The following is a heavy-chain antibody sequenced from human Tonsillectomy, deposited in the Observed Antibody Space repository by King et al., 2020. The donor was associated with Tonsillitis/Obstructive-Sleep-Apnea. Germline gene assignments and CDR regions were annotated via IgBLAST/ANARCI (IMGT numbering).Heavy chain of an antibody. D-gene: IGHD2-2*01. CDR3: ARGDCVVVPNTLYYFDY. CDR1: GGSFSGYY. V-gene: IGHV4-34*01. CDR2: INHSGST. J-gene: IGHJ4*02. Sequence: VQLQQWGAGLLKPSETLSLTCAVYGGSFSGYYWSWIRQPPGKGLEWIGEINHSGSTNYNPSLKSRVTISVDTSKNQFSLKLTSVTAADTAVYYCARGDCVVVPNTLYYFDYWGQGTLVTVSS.